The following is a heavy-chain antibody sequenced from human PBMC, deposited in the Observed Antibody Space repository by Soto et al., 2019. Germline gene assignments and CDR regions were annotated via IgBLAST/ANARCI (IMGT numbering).Heavy chain of an antibody. V-gene: IGHV1-69*01. D-gene: IGHD1-26*01. CDR3: AAYVGATARACDY. CDR2: VIPIFDTV. CDR1: GGTFSTYA. J-gene: IGHJ4*02. Sequence: QVQLVQSGAEVKKPGSSVKVSCKASGGTFSTYAISWVRQAPGQGLEWMGGVIPIFDTVNYAQRFQGRVTITADESTTTAYMELSSLGSEDTAVYYCAAYVGATARACDYLGQGSLVTVSS.